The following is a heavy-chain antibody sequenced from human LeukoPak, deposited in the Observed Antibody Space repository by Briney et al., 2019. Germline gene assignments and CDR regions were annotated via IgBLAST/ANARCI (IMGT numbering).Heavy chain of an antibody. Sequence: PGGSPRLSCAASGFTFSSYAMSWVRQAPGKGLEWVSAISGSGGSTYYADSVKGRFTISRDNSKNTLYLQMNSLRAEDTAVYYCAKDLERATSYSGPVAWGQGTLVTVSS. CDR1: GFTFSSYA. CDR2: ISGSGGST. V-gene: IGHV3-23*01. CDR3: AKDLERATSYSGPVA. J-gene: IGHJ5*02. D-gene: IGHD5-12*01.